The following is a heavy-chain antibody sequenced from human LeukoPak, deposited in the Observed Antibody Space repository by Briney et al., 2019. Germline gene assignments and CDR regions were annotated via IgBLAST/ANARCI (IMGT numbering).Heavy chain of an antibody. Sequence: GGSLRLSCAASGFTFSDYYVSWIRQAPGKGLEWVSYISSSGSTIYYADSVKGRFTISRDNAKNSLYLQINSLRAVDTAVYYCARAVYSYGLIDYWGQGTLVTVSS. CDR2: ISSSGSTI. J-gene: IGHJ4*02. CDR1: GFTFSDYY. V-gene: IGHV3-11*04. D-gene: IGHD5-18*01. CDR3: ARAVYSYGLIDY.